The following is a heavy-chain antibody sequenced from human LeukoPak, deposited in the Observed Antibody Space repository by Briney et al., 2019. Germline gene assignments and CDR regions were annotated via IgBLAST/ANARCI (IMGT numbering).Heavy chain of an antibody. CDR3: AKDFVSSSGWYSDY. CDR1: GFTFSSYA. J-gene: IGHJ4*02. V-gene: IGHV3-23*01. Sequence: GGSLRLSCAASGFTFSSYAVSWVRQAPGKGLEWVSAISGSGGSTYYADSVKGRFTVSRDNSKNTLYLQMNSLRAEDTAVYYCAKDFVSSSGWYSDYWGQGTLVTVSS. CDR2: ISGSGGST. D-gene: IGHD6-19*01.